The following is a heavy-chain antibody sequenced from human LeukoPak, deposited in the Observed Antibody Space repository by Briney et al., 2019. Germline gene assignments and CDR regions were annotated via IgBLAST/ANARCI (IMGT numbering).Heavy chain of an antibody. Sequence: TTSETLSLTCTVSGGSISSYYWSWIRQPAGKGLEWIGRIYTSGSTNYNPSLKSRVTMSVDTSKNQFSLKLSSVTAADTAVYYCARGIQPQPHNWFDPWGQGILVTVSS. J-gene: IGHJ5*02. D-gene: IGHD5-18*01. CDR3: ARGIQPQPHNWFDP. CDR2: IYTSGST. V-gene: IGHV4-4*07. CDR1: GGSISSYY.